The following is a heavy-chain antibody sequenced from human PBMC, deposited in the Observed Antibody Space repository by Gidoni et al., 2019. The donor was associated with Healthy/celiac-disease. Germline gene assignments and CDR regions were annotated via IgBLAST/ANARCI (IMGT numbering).Heavy chain of an antibody. CDR3: ARPEERYFDWLFPWDL. J-gene: IGHJ2*01. CDR2: IYYSGST. Sequence: QLQLQESGPGLVKPSETLSLTCTVSGGSISSSSYYWGWIRQPPGKGLEWIGSIYYSGSTYYNPSLKSRVTISVDTSKNQFSLKLSSVTAADTAVYYCARPEERYFDWLFPWDLWGRGTLVTVSS. CDR1: GGSISSSSYY. V-gene: IGHV4-39*01. D-gene: IGHD3-9*01.